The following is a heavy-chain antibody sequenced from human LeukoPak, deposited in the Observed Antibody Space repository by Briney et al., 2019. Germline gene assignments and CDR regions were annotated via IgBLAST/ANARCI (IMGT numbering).Heavy chain of an antibody. V-gene: IGHV3-23*01. Sequence: GGSLRLSCDASGLTFSSYAMSWVRQAPGKGLDWVSVVTGGGEKTYYADCVKGRITIARDTSKSTLYLQMNSLRAEDTAVYYCAKDMSTESKTQDYWGQGTLVTVSS. D-gene: IGHD1-14*01. CDR3: AKDMSTESKTQDY. CDR2: VTGGGEKT. CDR1: GLTFSSYA. J-gene: IGHJ4*02.